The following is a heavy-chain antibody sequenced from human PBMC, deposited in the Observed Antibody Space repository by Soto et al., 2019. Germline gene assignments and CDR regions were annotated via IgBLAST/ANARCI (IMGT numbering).Heavy chain of an antibody. Sequence: SGPTLVNPTHPLSLTCSFSGFSLSTSGMRVSWVRQPPGKALEWLARIDWDDDTFYSTSLKTRLTISKDTSRNQVVLTMTNMDPVDTATYYCARDSSRIYGVDVWGQGTTVTVSS. CDR2: IDWDDDT. V-gene: IGHV2-70*04. CDR1: GFSLSTSGMR. J-gene: IGHJ6*02. CDR3: ARDSSRIYGVDV. D-gene: IGHD3-22*01.